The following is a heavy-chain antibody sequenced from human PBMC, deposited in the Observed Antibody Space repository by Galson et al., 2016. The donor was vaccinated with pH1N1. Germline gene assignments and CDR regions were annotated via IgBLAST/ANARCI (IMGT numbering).Heavy chain of an antibody. V-gene: IGHV1-24*01. Sequence: KVSCTVSGYTLTELSMHWVRQAPGKGLEWMGGFDPEDGETIYAQKFQGRVTMTEDTSTDTAYMELSSLRSEDTAVYYCATVIAAGYGMDVWGQGTTVTVSS. CDR2: FDPEDGET. J-gene: IGHJ6*02. CDR1: GYTLTELS. CDR3: ATVIAAGYGMDV. D-gene: IGHD6-13*01.